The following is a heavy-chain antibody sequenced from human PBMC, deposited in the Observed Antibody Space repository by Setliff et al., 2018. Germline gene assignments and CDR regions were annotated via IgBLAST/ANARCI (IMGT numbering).Heavy chain of an antibody. D-gene: IGHD2-15*01. CDR3: GRGFSRIEGWGNWFDP. Sequence: SETLSLTCTVSGGSISTYYWSWIRQPPGKGLEWIGYSYYSGSTNYNPSLKSRVTISVDTSKNQISLKLTSVTAADTAVYYCGRGFSRIEGWGNWFDPWGQGILVTVSS. CDR1: GGSISTYY. CDR2: SYYSGST. J-gene: IGHJ5*02. V-gene: IGHV4-59*08.